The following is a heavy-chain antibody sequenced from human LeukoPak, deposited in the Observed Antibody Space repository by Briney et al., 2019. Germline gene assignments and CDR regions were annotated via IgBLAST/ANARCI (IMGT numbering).Heavy chain of an antibody. CDR2: ISGGSSTI. Sequence: GGSLTLSCAASGFSFSSYSMNWVRQVPGKGLEWVSYISGGSSTIYYADSVKGRFTISRDNAKNSLYLQMNSLRDEDTAVYYCARPSVITSRQYYFDYWGQGALVTVSS. V-gene: IGHV3-48*02. J-gene: IGHJ4*02. D-gene: IGHD1-14*01. CDR1: GFSFSSYS. CDR3: ARPSVITSRQYYFDY.